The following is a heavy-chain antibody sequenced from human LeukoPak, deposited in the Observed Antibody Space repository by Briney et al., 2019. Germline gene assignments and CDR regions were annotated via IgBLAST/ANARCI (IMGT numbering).Heavy chain of an antibody. J-gene: IGHJ4*02. Sequence: ASVKVSCKASGYTFTSYGISWVRQAPGQGLEWMGRINPNSGDTNYAQKFQGRVTMTRDTSISTAYMELSRLRSDDTAVYYCARDYCSSTSCLFDYWGQGTLVTVSS. V-gene: IGHV1-2*06. D-gene: IGHD2-2*01. CDR3: ARDYCSSTSCLFDY. CDR2: INPNSGDT. CDR1: GYTFTSYG.